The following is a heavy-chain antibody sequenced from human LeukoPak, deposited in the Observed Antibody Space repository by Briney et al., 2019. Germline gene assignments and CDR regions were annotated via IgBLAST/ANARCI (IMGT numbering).Heavy chain of an antibody. V-gene: IGHV1-2*02. CDR3: ARVTIAFYYFDY. J-gene: IGHJ4*02. D-gene: IGHD3-3*01. Sequence: ASVKVSCKASGYTFTGYYMHWVRQAPGQGLEWMGWINPNSGGTNYAQKFQGRVTMTRDTSISTAYMELSRLRSDDTAVYYCARVTIAFYYFDYWGQGTLVTVSS. CDR1: GYTFTGYY. CDR2: INPNSGGT.